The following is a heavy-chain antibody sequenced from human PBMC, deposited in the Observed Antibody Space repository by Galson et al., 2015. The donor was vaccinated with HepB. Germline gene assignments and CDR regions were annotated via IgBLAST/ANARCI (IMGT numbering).Heavy chain of an antibody. J-gene: IGHJ6*03. D-gene: IGHD1-7*01. V-gene: IGHV7-4-1*02. CDR2: INTNTGNP. Sequence: SVKVSCKASGYTFTSYGINWVRQAPGQGLEWMGWINTNTGNPTYAQGFTGRFVFSLDTSVSTAYLQISGLKAEDTAVYFCARDSGPLNWNYSYYYYYMDVWGRGTTVTVSS. CDR3: ARDSGPLNWNYSYYYYYMDV. CDR1: GYTFTSYG.